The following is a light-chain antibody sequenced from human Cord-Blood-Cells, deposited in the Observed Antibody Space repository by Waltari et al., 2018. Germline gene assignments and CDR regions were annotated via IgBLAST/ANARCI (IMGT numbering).Light chain of an antibody. CDR3: SSYTSSSTLV. Sequence: QSALTQPASVSGSPGQSITISCTGTSSDVGGYNYVSLYQQHPGKAPKLMIYDVSNRPSGVSNRFSRSKSDNTASLTISGLQAEDEADYYCSSYTSSSTLVFGGGTKLTVL. J-gene: IGLJ3*02. V-gene: IGLV2-14*03. CDR2: DVS. CDR1: SSDVGGYNY.